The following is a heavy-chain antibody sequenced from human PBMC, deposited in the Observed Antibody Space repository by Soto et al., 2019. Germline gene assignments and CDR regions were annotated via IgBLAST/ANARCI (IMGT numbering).Heavy chain of an antibody. Sequence: PSERMSLTCTVCGGSISSYYWSWIRQPPGKGLEWIGSIYYSGSTNYNPSLKSRVTISLDTSKNQFSLKLTSVTAADTAVYYCARGVNYVPAAFDIWGQGTLLTVSS. J-gene: IGHJ3*02. V-gene: IGHV4-59*01. D-gene: IGHD3-16*01. CDR1: GGSISSYY. CDR2: IYYSGST. CDR3: ARGVNYVPAAFDI.